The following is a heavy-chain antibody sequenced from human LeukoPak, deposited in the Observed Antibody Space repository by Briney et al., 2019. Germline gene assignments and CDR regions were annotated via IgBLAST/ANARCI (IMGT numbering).Heavy chain of an antibody. CDR2: MNPNSGNT. J-gene: IGHJ6*03. Sequence: GASVKVSCKASGYTFTSYDINWVRQATGQGLEWMGWMNPNSGNTGYAQKFQGRVTITRNTSISTAYMELSSLRSEDTAVYYCARGLYSSSWYRPLYYYYYMDVWGKGTTVTVSS. D-gene: IGHD6-13*01. CDR1: GYTFTSYD. V-gene: IGHV1-8*03. CDR3: ARGLYSSSWYRPLYYYYYMDV.